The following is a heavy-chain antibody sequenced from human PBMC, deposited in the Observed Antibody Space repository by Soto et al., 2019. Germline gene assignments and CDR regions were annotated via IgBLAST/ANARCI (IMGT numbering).Heavy chain of an antibody. Sequence: ASVKVSCKASGYTFSDHGFSWVRQAPGQGLEWMGWISAYNGNTNYAQKLQGRVTMTTDTSTSTAYMELRSLRSDDTAVYYCARDYDSSGYGDYWGQGTLVTVSS. V-gene: IGHV1-18*01. J-gene: IGHJ4*02. CDR3: ARDYDSSGYGDY. CDR2: ISAYNGNT. CDR1: GYTFSDHG. D-gene: IGHD3-22*01.